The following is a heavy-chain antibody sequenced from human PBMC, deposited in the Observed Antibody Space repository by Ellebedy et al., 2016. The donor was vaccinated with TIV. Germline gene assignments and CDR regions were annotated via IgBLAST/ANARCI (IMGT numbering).Heavy chain of an antibody. D-gene: IGHD1-7*01. J-gene: IGHJ4*02. Sequence: GGSLRLSXAASGFTFDDYTMHWVRQAPGKGLEWVSLISWDGGSTYYADSVKGRFTISRDNSKNSLYLQMNSLRTEDTALYYCAKASYNWNYRLDYWGQGTLVTVSS. V-gene: IGHV3-43*01. CDR1: GFTFDDYT. CDR2: ISWDGGST. CDR3: AKASYNWNYRLDY.